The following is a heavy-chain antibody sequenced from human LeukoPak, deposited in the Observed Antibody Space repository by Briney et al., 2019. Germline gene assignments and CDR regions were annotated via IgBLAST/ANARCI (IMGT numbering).Heavy chain of an antibody. CDR3: ARDVGTSGWHTFDY. V-gene: IGHV6-1*01. D-gene: IGHD6-19*01. J-gene: IGHJ4*02. CDR2: TYYRSKWYN. CDR1: GDSVSSKNGA. Sequence: SQTLSLTCAISGDSVSSKNGAWNWMRQSPSRGLEWLGRTYYRSKWYNDYAVSMNGPITINPDTSKNQFSLQLNSVTPGDTAVYSCARDVGTSGWHTFDYWGQGALVTVSS.